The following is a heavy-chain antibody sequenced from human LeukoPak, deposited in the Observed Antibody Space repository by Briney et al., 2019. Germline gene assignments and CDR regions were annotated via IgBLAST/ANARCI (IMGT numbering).Heavy chain of an antibody. Sequence: PSETPSLTCTVSGGSISSYYWSWIRQPPGKGLEWIGYIYYSGSTNYNPSLKSRVTISVDTSKNQFSLKLSSVTAADTAVYYCARLYYYDSTPLFDYWGQGTLVTVSS. CDR2: IYYSGST. CDR3: ARLYYYDSTPLFDY. CDR1: GGSISSYY. J-gene: IGHJ4*02. D-gene: IGHD3-22*01. V-gene: IGHV4-59*08.